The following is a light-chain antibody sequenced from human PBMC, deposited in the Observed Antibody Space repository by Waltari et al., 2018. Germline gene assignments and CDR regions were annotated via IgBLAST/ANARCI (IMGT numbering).Light chain of an antibody. V-gene: IGLV1-51*02. CDR3: GTWDDSLSAGV. J-gene: IGLJ3*02. Sequence: QSVLTQPPSVSAAPGQKVTIPCPGSTSNIGNNSVPWYPQLPGTAPKLLIYKTHERPSGIPDRYSGSKSGTSATLGITGLQTGDEADYYCGTWDDSLSAGVFGGGTKLTVL. CDR2: KTH. CDR1: TSNIGNNS.